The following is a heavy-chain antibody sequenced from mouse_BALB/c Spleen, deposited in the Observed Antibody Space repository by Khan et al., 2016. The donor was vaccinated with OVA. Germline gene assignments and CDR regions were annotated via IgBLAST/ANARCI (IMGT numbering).Heavy chain of an antibody. J-gene: IGHJ3*01. D-gene: IGHD1-1*02. Sequence: QVQLQQSGAELVRPGVSVRISCKVSGYTFTDYAMYWLKQSHPKSLEWIGVISTYYGDADYNQKFKGKATMTVDRSSSTAYMELTRLTSEDSAIYYCARGGKFAYWGQGTLVTVSA. CDR1: GYTFTDYA. V-gene: IGHV1S137*01. CDR3: ARGGKFAY. CDR2: ISTYYGDA.